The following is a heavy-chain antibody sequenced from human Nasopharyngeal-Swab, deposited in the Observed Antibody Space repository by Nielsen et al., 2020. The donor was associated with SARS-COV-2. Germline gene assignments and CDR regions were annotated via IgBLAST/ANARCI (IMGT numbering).Heavy chain of an antibody. Sequence: VRQAPGKGLEWEAVIWYDGSNKYYADSVKGRFTISRDNSKNTLYLQMNSLRAEDTAVYYCAKAALIGNYFYYYYYMDVWGKGTTVTVSS. D-gene: IGHD1-26*01. V-gene: IGHV3-33*06. J-gene: IGHJ6*03. CDR2: IWYDGSNK. CDR3: AKAALIGNYFYYYYYMDV.